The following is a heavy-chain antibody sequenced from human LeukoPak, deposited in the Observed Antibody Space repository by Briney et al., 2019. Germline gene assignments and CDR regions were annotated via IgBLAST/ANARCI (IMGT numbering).Heavy chain of an antibody. CDR3: ANREGGYTYDPFDY. Sequence: GGSLRVSCAASGFTFSSYGMHWVREALGNGLDCVAFIRYDGSTKSYADSVKGRFTVSRDNSKNTLYLQMNSLRAEDTAVYYCANREGGYTYDPFDYWGQGTLVTVSS. CDR1: GFTFSSYG. CDR2: IRYDGSTK. V-gene: IGHV3-30*02. D-gene: IGHD5-18*01. J-gene: IGHJ4*02.